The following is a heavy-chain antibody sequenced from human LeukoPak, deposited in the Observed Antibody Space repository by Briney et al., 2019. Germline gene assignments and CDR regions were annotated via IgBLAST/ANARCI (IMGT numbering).Heavy chain of an antibody. Sequence: GGSLRLSCAASGFTFSSYSMNWVRQAPGKGLEWVSCISSSSTYIYYADSVKGRFTISRDNSKNTLYLQVRSLRVDDTAVYYCAQGDYYDVLTGRQNWFGPWGQGTLVIVSS. CDR1: GFTFSSYS. J-gene: IGHJ5*02. V-gene: IGHV3-21*01. CDR2: ISSSSTYI. CDR3: AQGDYYDVLTGRQNWFGP. D-gene: IGHD3-9*01.